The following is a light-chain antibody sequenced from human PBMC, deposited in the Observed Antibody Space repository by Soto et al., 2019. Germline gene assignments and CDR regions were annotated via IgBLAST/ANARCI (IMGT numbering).Light chain of an antibody. Sequence: DIQMTQSPSSLSASVGDRVTITCRARQGINNYLAWYQQKPGKVPKLLIYAASTLQSGVPSRFSGSGSGTDFTLTISSLQPEDVATYYCQKYNSAPWTFGQGTKVDIK. CDR3: QKYNSAPWT. V-gene: IGKV1-27*01. J-gene: IGKJ1*01. CDR2: AAS. CDR1: QGINNY.